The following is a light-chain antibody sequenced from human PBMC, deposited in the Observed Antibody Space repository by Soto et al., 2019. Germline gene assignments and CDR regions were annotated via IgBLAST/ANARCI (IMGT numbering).Light chain of an antibody. CDR2: GAS. V-gene: IGKV3-20*01. J-gene: IGKJ4*01. Sequence: ELVLTQSPGTLSLSPGERATLSCRASQSVSNNYLAWYQQKPGQAPRLLIYGASSRATGIPDRFSGSGSGTDFTLTISNLEPEDFAVYYCQQHISWPLTFGGGTKVDIK. CDR1: QSVSNNY. CDR3: QQHISWPLT.